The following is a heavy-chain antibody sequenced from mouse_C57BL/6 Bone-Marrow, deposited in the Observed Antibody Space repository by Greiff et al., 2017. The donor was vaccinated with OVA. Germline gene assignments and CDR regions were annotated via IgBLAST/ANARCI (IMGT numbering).Heavy chain of an antibody. J-gene: IGHJ2*01. V-gene: IGHV1-55*01. CDR3: ARGYGSSYGFDY. CDR2: IYPGSGST. CDR1: GYTFTSYW. D-gene: IGHD1-1*01. Sequence: QVQLQQPGAELVKPGASVKMSCKASGYTFTSYWITWVKQRPGQGLEWIGDIYPGSGSTNYNEKFKSKATLTVDTSSSTAYMQLSSLTSEDAAVYYCARGYGSSYGFDYWGQGTTLTVSS.